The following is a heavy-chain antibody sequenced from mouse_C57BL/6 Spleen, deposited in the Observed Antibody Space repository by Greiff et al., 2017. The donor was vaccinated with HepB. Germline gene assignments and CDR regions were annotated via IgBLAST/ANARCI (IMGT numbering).Heavy chain of an antibody. D-gene: IGHD1-1*01. CDR1: GYTFTSYG. CDR3: ARRVITTGDYFDY. Sequence: QVHVKQSGAELARPGASVKLSCKASGYTFTSYGISWVKQRTGQGLEWIGEIYPRSGNTYYNEKFKGKATLTADKSSSTAYMELRSLTSEDSAVYFCARRVITTGDYFDYWGQGTTLTVSS. CDR2: IYPRSGNT. J-gene: IGHJ2*01. V-gene: IGHV1-81*01.